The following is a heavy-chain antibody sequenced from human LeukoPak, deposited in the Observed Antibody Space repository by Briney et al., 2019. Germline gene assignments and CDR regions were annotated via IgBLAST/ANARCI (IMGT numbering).Heavy chain of an antibody. V-gene: IGHV1-18*01. J-gene: IGHJ5*02. CDR3: ARVTSVGGSGSYYNWFDP. CDR1: GYTFTSYG. Sequence: ASVKVSCKASGYTFTSYGISWVRQAPGQGLEWMGWISAYNGNTNYAQKLQGRVTMTTDTSTRTAHTELRSLRSDDTAVYYCARVTSVGGSGSYYNWFDPWGQGTLVTVSS. CDR2: ISAYNGNT. D-gene: IGHD3-10*01.